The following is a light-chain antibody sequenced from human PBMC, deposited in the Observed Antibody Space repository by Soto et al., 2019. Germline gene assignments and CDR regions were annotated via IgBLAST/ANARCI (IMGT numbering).Light chain of an antibody. V-gene: IGKV3-20*01. J-gene: IGKJ2*01. CDR2: GAS. CDR3: QQYGSSPRYT. CDR1: QSVSSSY. Sequence: EIVLTQSPGTLSLSPGERATLSCRASQSVSSSYLAWYQQKPGQAPRLLIYGASSRATGIPDRFSGSGSGTDFTLTISRLEPEDFAVYYCQQYGSSPRYTFGRGNKLEIK.